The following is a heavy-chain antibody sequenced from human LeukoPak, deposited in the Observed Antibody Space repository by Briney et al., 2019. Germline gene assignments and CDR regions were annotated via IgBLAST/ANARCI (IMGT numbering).Heavy chain of an antibody. D-gene: IGHD3-10*01. CDR3: ARDFVWFGDDAFDI. J-gene: IGHJ3*02. Sequence: ASVKVSCKASGYTFTGYYMHWVRQAPGQGLEWMGWINPNSGGTNYAQKFQGRVTMTRDTSIGTAYMELSRLRSDDTAVYYCARDFVWFGDDAFDIWGQGTMVTVSS. CDR2: INPNSGGT. V-gene: IGHV1-2*02. CDR1: GYTFTGYY.